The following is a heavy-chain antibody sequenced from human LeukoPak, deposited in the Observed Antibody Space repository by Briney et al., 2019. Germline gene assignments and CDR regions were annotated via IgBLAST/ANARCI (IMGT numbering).Heavy chain of an antibody. D-gene: IGHD7-27*01. CDR1: GYTFTSYA. Sequence: GASVKVSCKASGYTFTSYAMHWVRQAPGQRLEWMGRIIPILGIANYAQKFQGRVTITADKSTSTAYMELSSLRSEDTAVYYCAREAGDASHPYYFDYWGQGTLVTVSS. CDR3: AREAGDASHPYYFDY. V-gene: IGHV1-69*04. CDR2: IIPILGIA. J-gene: IGHJ4*02.